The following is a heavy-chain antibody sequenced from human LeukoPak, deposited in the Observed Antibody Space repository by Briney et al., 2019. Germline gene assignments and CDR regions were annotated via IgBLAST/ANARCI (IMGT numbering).Heavy chain of an antibody. CDR1: GGSISSYY. D-gene: IGHD3-22*01. CDR2: IYTSGST. J-gene: IGHJ3*02. V-gene: IGHV4-4*07. CDR3: ASSGYYYDYAFDI. Sequence: PSETLSLTCTGSGGSISSYYWSWIRQPAGKGLEWIGRIYTSGSTNYNPSLKSRVTMSVDTSKNQFSLKLSSVTAADTAVYYCASSGYYYDYAFDIWGQGTMVTVSS.